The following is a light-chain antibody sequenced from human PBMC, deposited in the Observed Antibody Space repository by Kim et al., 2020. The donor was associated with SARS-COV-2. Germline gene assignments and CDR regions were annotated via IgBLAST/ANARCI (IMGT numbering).Light chain of an antibody. CDR2: GAS. J-gene: IGKJ1*01. CDR3: QQYNNWPSGT. CDR1: QSVSSN. Sequence: SPGERATLSSRASQSVSSNLAWYQQKPGQAPRLLIYGASTRATGIPARFSGSGSGTEFTLTISSLQSEDFAVYYCQQYNNWPSGTFGQGTKVDIK. V-gene: IGKV3-15*01.